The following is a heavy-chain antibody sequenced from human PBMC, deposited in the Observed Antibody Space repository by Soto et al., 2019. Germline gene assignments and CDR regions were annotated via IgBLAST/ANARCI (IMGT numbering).Heavy chain of an antibody. CDR3: AKAPRREGSFDP. CDR1: GITFRGYA. J-gene: IGHJ5*02. Sequence: QVQLVESGGGVAQPGSSLRLSCAGSGITFRGYAMHWVRQAPGQGLEWVAVISYDGMTKYYAGSVKGRLTISRDDSKNTLYLTMNSLRVDDTAVYYCAKAPRREGSFDPWGQGTLVTVSS. D-gene: IGHD3-10*01. CDR2: ISYDGMTK. V-gene: IGHV3-30*04.